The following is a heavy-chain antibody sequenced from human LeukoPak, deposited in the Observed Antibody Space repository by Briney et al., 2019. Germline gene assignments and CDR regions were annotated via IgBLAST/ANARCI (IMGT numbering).Heavy chain of an antibody. CDR1: GFTFSSYA. J-gene: IGHJ4*02. CDR2: ISGSGGST. CDR3: AREGDYYGSGSYDY. V-gene: IGHV3-23*01. D-gene: IGHD3-10*01. Sequence: GGSLRLSCAAPGFTFSSYAMSWVRQAPGKGLEWVSAISGSGGSTYYADSVKGRFTISRDNSKNTLYLQMNSLRAEDTAVYYCAREGDYYGSGSYDYWGQGTLVTVSS.